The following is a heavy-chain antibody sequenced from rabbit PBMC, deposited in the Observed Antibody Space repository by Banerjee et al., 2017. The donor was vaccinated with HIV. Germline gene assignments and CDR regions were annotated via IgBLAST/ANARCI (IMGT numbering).Heavy chain of an antibody. D-gene: IGHD7-1*01. CDR1: GFSFSNKYV. CDR2: IGAGSSGTT. V-gene: IGHV1S45*01. CDR3: ARDLAAVTGWNFGL. Sequence: QEQLEESGGGLVQPEGSLTLTCTASGFSFSNKYVMCWVRQAPGKGLEWIACIGAGSSGTTYYASWAKGRFTISSDNAQNTVDLKMNSLTAADTATYFCARDLAAVTGWNFGLWGQGTLVTVS. J-gene: IGHJ3*01.